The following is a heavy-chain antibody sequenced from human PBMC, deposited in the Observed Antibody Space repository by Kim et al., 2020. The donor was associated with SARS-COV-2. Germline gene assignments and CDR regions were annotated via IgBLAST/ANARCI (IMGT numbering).Heavy chain of an antibody. CDR2: ISYDGSNK. CDR1: GFTFSSYA. J-gene: IGHJ2*01. CDR3: ARDRGVWQLESFSWYFDL. V-gene: IGHV3-30-3*01. Sequence: GGSLRLSCAASGFTFSSYAMHWVRQAPGKGLEWVAVISYDGSNKYYADSVKGRFTISRDNSKNTLYLQMNSLRAEDTAVYYCARDRGVWQLESFSWYFDLWGRGTLVTVSS. D-gene: IGHD6-6*01.